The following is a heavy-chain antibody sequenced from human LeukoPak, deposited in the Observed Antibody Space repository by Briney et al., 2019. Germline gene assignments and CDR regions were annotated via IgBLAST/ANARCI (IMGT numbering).Heavy chain of an antibody. CDR1: GYTFTSYG. Sequence: ASVKVSCKASGYTFTSYGISWVRQAPGQGLEWMGWISAYNGNTNYAQKLQGRVTMTTDTSTSTAYMELRSLRSDDAAVYYCVRLSVPAAISYYYYYMDVWGKGTTVTVS. D-gene: IGHD2-2*01. CDR3: VRLSVPAAISYYYYYMDV. V-gene: IGHV1-18*01. J-gene: IGHJ6*03. CDR2: ISAYNGNT.